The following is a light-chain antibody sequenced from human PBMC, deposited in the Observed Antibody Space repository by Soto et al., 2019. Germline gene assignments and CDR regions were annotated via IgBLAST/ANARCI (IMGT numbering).Light chain of an antibody. CDR2: AAS. J-gene: IGKJ3*01. V-gene: IGKV1-33*01. CDR1: HDITNS. Sequence: DIQMTQSPSSLSASIGDRVTITCQASHDITNSLNWYQQKPGRAPKLLIHAASNLEQGVPSRFSGTGSGTHFTFTISSLQPEDIATYYCQQYDDLPIFTFGPGTKVDVK. CDR3: QQYDDLPIFT.